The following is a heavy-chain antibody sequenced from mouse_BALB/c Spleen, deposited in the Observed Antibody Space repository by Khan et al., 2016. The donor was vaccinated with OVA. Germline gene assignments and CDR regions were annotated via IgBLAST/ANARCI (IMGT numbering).Heavy chain of an antibody. CDR1: GFTFSSYG. J-gene: IGHJ2*01. Sequence: EVELVESGGGLVQPGGSLKLSCAASGFTFSSYGMSWVRQTPDKRLELVATINSNGGSTYYPDSVKGRFTISRDNAKNTLYLQMSSLKSEDTAMYYCARMARTRSGGQGTTLTVSS. CDR3: ARMARTRS. V-gene: IGHV5-6-3*01. CDR2: INSNGGST.